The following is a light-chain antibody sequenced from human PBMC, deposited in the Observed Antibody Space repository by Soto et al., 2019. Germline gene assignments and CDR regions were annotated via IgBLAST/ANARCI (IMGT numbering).Light chain of an antibody. CDR1: SSDVVGYNY. CDR2: DVT. CDR3: SSYTTSNTRQIV. J-gene: IGLJ1*01. V-gene: IGLV2-14*03. Sequence: QSALTQPASVSGSPGQSITISCTGTSSDVVGYNYVSWYQHHPGKAPKLIIYDVTNRPSGVSNPFSGSKSGNTASLTISGLQPEDEADYYCSSYTTSNTRQIVFGTGTKVTAL.